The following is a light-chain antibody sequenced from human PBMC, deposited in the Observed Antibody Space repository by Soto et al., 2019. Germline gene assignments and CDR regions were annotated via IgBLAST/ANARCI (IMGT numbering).Light chain of an antibody. CDR1: TGAVTSGHY. CDR2: DTS. CDR3: LLSYTYSRLV. J-gene: IGLJ3*02. V-gene: IGLV7-46*01. Sequence: QAVVTQEPSLTVSPGGTVTLTCGSSTGAVTSGHYPHWFQQKPGQAPRTLIYDTSNKQSWTPARFSGSLLGGKAALILSGAQPEDEAGYYCLLSYTYSRLVFGGGTKVTVL.